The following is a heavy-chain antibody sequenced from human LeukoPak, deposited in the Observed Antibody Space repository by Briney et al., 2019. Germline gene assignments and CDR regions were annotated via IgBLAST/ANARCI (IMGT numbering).Heavy chain of an antibody. J-gene: IGHJ4*02. CDR3: TTDLQYYYDSGGYPYYFDY. CDR1: GFTFSNAW. V-gene: IGHV3-15*01. CDR2: IKIKTDGGTT. D-gene: IGHD3-22*01. Sequence: GGSLRLSCAASGFTFSNAWMSWVRQAPGKGLEWVGRIKIKTDGGTTDYAAPVKGRFTISRDDSKNTLYLQMNSLKTEDTAVYYCTTDLQYYYDSGGYPYYFDYWGQGTLVTVSS.